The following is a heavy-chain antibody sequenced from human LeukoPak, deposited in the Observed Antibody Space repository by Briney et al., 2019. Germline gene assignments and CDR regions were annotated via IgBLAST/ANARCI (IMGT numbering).Heavy chain of an antibody. D-gene: IGHD2-2*01. V-gene: IGHV3-74*01. CDR2: INSGGSWT. Sequence: GGSLRLSCAASGFTFSSYSMNWVRQAPGKGLVWVSHINSGGSWTSYADSVKGRFTISKDNAKNTVYLQMNNLRAEDTAVYYCVSFYETYWGRGTLVTVSS. J-gene: IGHJ4*02. CDR1: GFTFSSYS. CDR3: VSFYETY.